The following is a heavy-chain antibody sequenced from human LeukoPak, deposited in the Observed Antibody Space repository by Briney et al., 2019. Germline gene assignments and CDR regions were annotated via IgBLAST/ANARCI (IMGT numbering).Heavy chain of an antibody. J-gene: IGHJ5*02. CDR2: VYYTGTT. CDR1: GASISDTNYY. V-gene: IGHV4-39*01. Sequence: PSETLSLTCSVSGASISDTNYYWAWIRHSPGKGPEWIGSVYYTGTTSHKESLKSRVTMPVDTSKNRFSLNMKSVTAADTARYYCARHIRDYYGSGGSLNLRHFDPWGQGTLVTVSS. D-gene: IGHD3-10*01. CDR3: ARHIRDYYGSGGSLNLRHFDP.